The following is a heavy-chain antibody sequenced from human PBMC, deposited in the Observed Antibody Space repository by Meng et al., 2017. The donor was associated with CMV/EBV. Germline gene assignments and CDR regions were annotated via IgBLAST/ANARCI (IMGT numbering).Heavy chain of an antibody. CDR2: IYTSGST. V-gene: IGHV4-4*07. CDR1: GGSIISYY. J-gene: IGHJ4*02. CDR3: ARHGDTAMVVGIDY. Sequence: VQPQASGPGLVKPSETLSLTCSVSGGSIISYYWSWIRQPAGKGLEWIGRIYTSGSTNYNPSLKSRVTMSVDTSKNQFSLKLSSVTAADTAVYYCARHGDTAMVVGIDYWGQGTLVTVSS. D-gene: IGHD5-18*01.